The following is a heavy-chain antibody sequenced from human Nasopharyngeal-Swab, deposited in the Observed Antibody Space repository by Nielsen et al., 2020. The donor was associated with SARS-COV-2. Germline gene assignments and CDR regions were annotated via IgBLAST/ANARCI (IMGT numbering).Heavy chain of an antibody. CDR3: ARGGAVVVVNSDYYFDY. V-gene: IGHV3-21*01. CDR1: GFTFSSYS. CDR2: ISSSSYI. Sequence: GESLKISCAASGFTFSSYSMNWVRQAPGKGLEWVSSISSSSYIYYADSVKGRFTISRDNAKNSLYLQMNSLRAEDTAVYYCARGGAVVVVNSDYYFDYWGQGTLVTVSS. J-gene: IGHJ4*02. D-gene: IGHD3-22*01.